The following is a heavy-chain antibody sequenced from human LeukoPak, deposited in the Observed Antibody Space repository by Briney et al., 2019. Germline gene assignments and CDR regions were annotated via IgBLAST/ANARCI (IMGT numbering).Heavy chain of an antibody. CDR1: GFTFSSYA. D-gene: IGHD2-15*01. Sequence: GGSLRLSCAASGFTFSSYAMSWVRKAPGKGLEWVSAISDSGGSTYYADSVKGRFTISRDNAKNSLYLQMNSLRAEDTAVYYCARDPGYCSGGSCYPGYFQHWGQGTLVTVSS. CDR3: ARDPGYCSGGSCYPGYFQH. CDR2: ISDSGGST. V-gene: IGHV3-23*01. J-gene: IGHJ1*01.